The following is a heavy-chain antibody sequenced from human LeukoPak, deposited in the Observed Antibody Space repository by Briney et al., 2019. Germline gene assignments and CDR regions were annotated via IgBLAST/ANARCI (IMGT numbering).Heavy chain of an antibody. CDR3: ARGSSRLFDY. J-gene: IGHJ4*02. Sequence: SETLSLTCTVSGGSISSSSYYWGWIRQPPGKGLEWIGSIYYSGSTYYNPSLKSRVTISVDRSKNQFSLKLSSVTAADTAVYYCARGSSRLFDYWGQGTLVTVSS. CDR2: IYYSGST. V-gene: IGHV4-39*07. CDR1: GGSISSSSYY. D-gene: IGHD6-13*01.